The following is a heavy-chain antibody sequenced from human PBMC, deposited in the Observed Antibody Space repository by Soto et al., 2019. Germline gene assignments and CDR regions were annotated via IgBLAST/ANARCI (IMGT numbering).Heavy chain of an antibody. J-gene: IGHJ5*02. V-gene: IGHV4-4*07. Sequence: PSETLSLTCTVSGASISGFYWGWIRKSAGKGLEWIGRIYATGTTDYNPSLKSRVMVSVDTSKKQFSLKLRSVTAADTAVYYCVRDGTKTLRDWLDPWGQG. CDR2: IYATGTT. D-gene: IGHD1-1*01. CDR3: VRDGTKTLRDWLDP. CDR1: GASISGFY.